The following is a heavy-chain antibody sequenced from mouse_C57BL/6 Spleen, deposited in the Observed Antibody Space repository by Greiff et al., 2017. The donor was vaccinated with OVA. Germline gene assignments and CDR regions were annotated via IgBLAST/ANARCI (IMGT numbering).Heavy chain of an antibody. D-gene: IGHD2-5*01. CDR1: GYTFTSYW. J-gene: IGHJ2*01. CDR2: IDPNSGGT. Sequence: QVQLQQPGAELVKPGASVKLSCKASGYTFTSYWMHWVKQRPGRALEWIGRIDPNSGGTKYNEKFKSKATLTVDKPSSTAYMQLSSLTSEDSAVYYCARGEVYSNYEVRYYFDYWGQGTTLTVSS. V-gene: IGHV1-72*01. CDR3: ARGEVYSNYEVRYYFDY.